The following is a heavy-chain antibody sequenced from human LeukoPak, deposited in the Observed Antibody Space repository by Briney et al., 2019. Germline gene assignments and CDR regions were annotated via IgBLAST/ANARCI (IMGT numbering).Heavy chain of an antibody. Sequence: PSETLSLTCTVSGGSISSYYWSWIRQPAGKGLEWIGRIYTSGSTNYNPSLKSRVTMSVDTSKNQFSLKLSSVTAADTAVYYCARDHEYYYDSSGYSNWFDPWGQGTLVTVSS. CDR2: IYTSGST. V-gene: IGHV4-4*07. CDR3: ARDHEYYYDSSGYSNWFDP. J-gene: IGHJ5*02. CDR1: GGSISSYY. D-gene: IGHD3-22*01.